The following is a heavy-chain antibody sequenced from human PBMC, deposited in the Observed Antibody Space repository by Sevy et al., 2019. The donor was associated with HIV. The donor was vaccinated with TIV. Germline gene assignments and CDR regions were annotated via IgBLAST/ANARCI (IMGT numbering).Heavy chain of an antibody. Sequence: GGSLRLSCAASGFTFSTYNMNWVRQAPGKGLEWVSSIWSSSSYIYYADSVKGRFTISTDNAKNSLYLQMNSLKDEDTDVYYCARDRTYGSFIDYWGQGTLVTVSS. J-gene: IGHJ4*02. V-gene: IGHV3-21*01. CDR3: ARDRTYGSFIDY. D-gene: IGHD3-10*01. CDR1: GFTFSTYN. CDR2: IWSSSSYI.